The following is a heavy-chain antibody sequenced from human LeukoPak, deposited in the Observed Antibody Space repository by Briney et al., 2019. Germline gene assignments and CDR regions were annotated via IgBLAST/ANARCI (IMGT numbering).Heavy chain of an antibody. CDR1: GGSFSGYY. J-gene: IGHJ4*02. D-gene: IGHD1-7*01. V-gene: IGHV4-34*01. CDR2: INHSGST. CDR3: ARGITGTTPYYFDY. Sequence: SETLSLTCAVYGGSFSGYYWSWIRQPPGKGLEWIWEINHSGSTNYNPSLKSRVTISVDTSKNQFCLKLSSVTAADTAVYYCARGITGTTPYYFDYWGQGTLVTVSS.